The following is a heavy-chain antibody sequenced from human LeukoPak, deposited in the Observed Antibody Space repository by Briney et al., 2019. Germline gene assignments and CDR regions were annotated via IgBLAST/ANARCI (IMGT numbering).Heavy chain of an antibody. Sequence: SVKVSCKASGGTFSSYAISWVRQAPGQGLEWMGGIIPILGTANYAQKFQGRVTITADESTSIAYMELSSLRSEDTAVYYCARRRYDFSDPTSYNWFDPWGQGTLVTVSS. CDR1: GGTFSSYA. J-gene: IGHJ5*02. D-gene: IGHD3-3*01. CDR3: ARRRYDFSDPTSYNWFDP. CDR2: IIPILGTA. V-gene: IGHV1-69*13.